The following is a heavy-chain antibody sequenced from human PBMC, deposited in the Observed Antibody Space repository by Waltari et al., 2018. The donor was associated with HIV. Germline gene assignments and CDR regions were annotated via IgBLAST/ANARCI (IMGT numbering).Heavy chain of an antibody. CDR3: AKVGLSGRWLLRRPFYFDY. D-gene: IGHD3-10*01. Sequence: LLESGGNLVQPGGSMTLSCAASGFTFSSYAMTSFRQAPGKGLEWVSGISGSGGDTLFADSVKGRFTISRDASTVYLSMNRLTAEDTAVYYCAKVGLSGRWLLRRPFYFDYWGQGILVTVSS. V-gene: IGHV3-23*01. CDR1: GFTFSSYA. CDR2: ISGSGGDT. J-gene: IGHJ4*02.